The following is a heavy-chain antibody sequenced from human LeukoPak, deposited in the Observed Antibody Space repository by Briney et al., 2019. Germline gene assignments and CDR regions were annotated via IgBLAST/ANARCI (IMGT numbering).Heavy chain of an antibody. V-gene: IGHV4-59*08. J-gene: IGHJ6*02. CDR3: ARHGYYYGMDV. Sequence: PSETLSLTCTVSCGSITSYYWSWIRQPPGKGLEWIGYIFYSGITNYNPSLKSRVTISLDTSKNQFSLKLSSVTAADTAVYYCARHGYYYGMDVWGQGTTVTVSS. CDR1: CGSITSYY. CDR2: IFYSGIT.